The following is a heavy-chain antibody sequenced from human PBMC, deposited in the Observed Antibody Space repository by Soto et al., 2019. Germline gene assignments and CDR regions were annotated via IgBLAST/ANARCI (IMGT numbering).Heavy chain of an antibody. CDR2: ISSSSTYI. D-gene: IGHD1-20*01. CDR1: GFTFINYS. CDR3: TRSTSGVTPTNAFDL. J-gene: IGHJ3*01. V-gene: IGHV3-21*01. Sequence: GGSLRLSCAASGFTFINYSLNWVRQAPGKGLEWVSSISSSSTYIYYADSVQGRFSISRDNTNNSLYLQMNRLRAEDTAVYYCTRSTSGVTPTNAFDLWGQGSMVTVSS.